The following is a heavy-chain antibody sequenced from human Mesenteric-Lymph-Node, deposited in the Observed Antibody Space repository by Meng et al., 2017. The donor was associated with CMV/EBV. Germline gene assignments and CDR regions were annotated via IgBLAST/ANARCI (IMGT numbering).Heavy chain of an antibody. D-gene: IGHD4-11*01. CDR3: ARRTDYNQQLDY. CDR2: ISDGGSTI. J-gene: IGHJ4*02. CDR1: GFTFSDYY. Sequence: SGEASGFTFSDYYMSWIRQAPGKGLEWLLYISDGGSTIYYADSVKGRFTVSRDNAQNLLYLQMNDLRAEDTAVYYCARRTDYNQQLDYWGQGTLVTVSS. V-gene: IGHV3-11*01.